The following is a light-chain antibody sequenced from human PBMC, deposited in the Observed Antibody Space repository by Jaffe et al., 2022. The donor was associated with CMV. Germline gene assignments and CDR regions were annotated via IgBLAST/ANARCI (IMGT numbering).Light chain of an antibody. V-gene: IGKV3-15*01. CDR3: QQYNNWPRRT. Sequence: EIVMTQSPDTLSVSPGERATLSCRASQGISNNLAWYQHKPGQAPRLLIHGASTRATGIPDRFSGSGSGTEFTLTISSLQSEDLAVYYCQQYNNWPRRTFGQGTKVEIK. CDR2: GAS. J-gene: IGKJ1*01. CDR1: QGISNN.